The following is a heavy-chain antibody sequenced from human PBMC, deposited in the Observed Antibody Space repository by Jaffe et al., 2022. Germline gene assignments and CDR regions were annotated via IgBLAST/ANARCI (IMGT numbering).Heavy chain of an antibody. CDR3: AKDRVPGSYGDYVRDPAQVTYYFDY. J-gene: IGHJ4*02. V-gene: IGHV3-23*01. CDR1: GFTFSSYA. Sequence: EVQLLESGGGLVQPGGSLRLSCAASGFTFSSYAMSWVRQAPGKGLEWVSAISGSGGSTYYADSVKGRFTISRDNSKNTLYLQMNSLRAEDTAVYYCAKDRVPGSYGDYVRDPAQVTYYFDYWGQGTLVTVSS. D-gene: IGHD4-17*01. CDR2: ISGSGGST.